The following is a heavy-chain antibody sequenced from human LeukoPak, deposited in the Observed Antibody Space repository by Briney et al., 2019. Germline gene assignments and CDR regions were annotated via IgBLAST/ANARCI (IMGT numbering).Heavy chain of an antibody. Sequence: SETLSLTCTVSGGSISSSSYYWGWIRQPPGKGLEWVGSIYYSGSTYYNPSLKSRVTISVDTSKNQFSLRLSSVTAADSAVYYCARWGTYASTSNWFDPWGQGTRVTVSS. CDR1: GGSISSSSYY. CDR2: IYYSGST. V-gene: IGHV4-39*07. CDR3: ARWGTYASTSNWFDP. D-gene: IGHD2-2*01. J-gene: IGHJ5*02.